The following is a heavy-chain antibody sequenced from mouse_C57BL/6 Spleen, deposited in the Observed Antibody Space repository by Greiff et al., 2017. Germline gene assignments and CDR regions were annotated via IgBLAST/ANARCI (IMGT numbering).Heavy chain of an antibody. CDR3: TTHDASSFDD. V-gene: IGHV14-1*01. Sequence: VHVKQSGAELVRPGASVKLSCTASGFNINDYYMHWVKQRPEQGLEWIGRIDPEGGDTEYAPKFQGKATRTADTSSNTAYLQLSSLTSEDTAVYYCTTHDASSFDDWGQGTTLTVSS. D-gene: IGHD2-3*01. CDR2: IDPEGGDT. CDR1: GFNINDYY. J-gene: IGHJ2*01.